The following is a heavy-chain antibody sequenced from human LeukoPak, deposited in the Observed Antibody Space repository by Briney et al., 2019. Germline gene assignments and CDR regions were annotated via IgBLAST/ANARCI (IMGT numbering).Heavy chain of an antibody. CDR2: VYYSGST. Sequence: SETLSLTCTVSGGSISSSSYYWGWIRQPPGKGLEWIGRVYYSGSTYYNPSIRSRVTISVDTSKNQFSLKLSSVTAAATAVYYCAREPSRYLVWLPNWFVPWGQGTLVAVSS. D-gene: IGHD3-9*01. CDR3: AREPSRYLVWLPNWFVP. J-gene: IGHJ5*02. CDR1: GGSISSSSYY. V-gene: IGHV4-39*07.